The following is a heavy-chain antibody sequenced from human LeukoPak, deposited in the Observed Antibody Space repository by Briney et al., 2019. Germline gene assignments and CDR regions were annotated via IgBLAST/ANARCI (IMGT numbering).Heavy chain of an antibody. D-gene: IGHD4-17*01. CDR2: ISGSGSNT. V-gene: IGHV3-23*01. Sequence: HPGGSLRLSCAASGFTFDNYAMSWVRQTPGKGLEWVSLISGSGSNTYYADSVKGRFTISRDNSKKTLYLQVNSLRAEDTAVYFCAKELTTERTPGVDSWGQGTLVTVSS. CDR3: AKELTTERTPGVDS. CDR1: GFTFDNYA. J-gene: IGHJ4*02.